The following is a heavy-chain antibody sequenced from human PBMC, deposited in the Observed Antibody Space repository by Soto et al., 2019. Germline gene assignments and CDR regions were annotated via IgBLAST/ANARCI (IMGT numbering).Heavy chain of an antibody. J-gene: IGHJ4*02. CDR3: ARENSNYGDFDY. D-gene: IGHD4-17*01. Sequence: QPPGQGLEWIRYIYSSGSTYYNPSLKIRGTISVDTSKNHFSLKLSSVTAADTAVYYCARENSNYGDFDYWGQGTLVTVS. V-gene: IGHV4-30-4*01. CDR2: IYSSGST.